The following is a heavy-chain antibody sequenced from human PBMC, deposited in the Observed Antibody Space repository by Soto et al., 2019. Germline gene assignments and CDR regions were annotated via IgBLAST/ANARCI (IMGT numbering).Heavy chain of an antibody. CDR1: GFIFTNYA. V-gene: IGHV3-23*01. CDR3: VREGRGSFDF. J-gene: IGHJ3*01. CDR2: IGGRGNSA. D-gene: IGHD5-12*01. Sequence: LRLSCAASGFIFTNYAMNWVRQAPGKGLEWVSVIGGRGNSAYYADSVQGRFTISRDNSKNALSLQMSSLTADDTAIYYCVREGRGSFDFWGRGTMVTVSS.